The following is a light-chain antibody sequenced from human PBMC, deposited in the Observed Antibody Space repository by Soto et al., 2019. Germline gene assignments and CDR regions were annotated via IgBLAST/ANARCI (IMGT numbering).Light chain of an antibody. CDR1: QSISSR. J-gene: IGKJ1*01. V-gene: IGKV1-5*03. Sequence: DIQMTQSPSTLSASVGDRATITCRASQSISSRLAWYQQKPGKAPKLLIYKASSLESGVPSRFSGSGSGTEFTLTISSLQPDDFATYYCQQYNSYPWTFGQGTKVVIK. CDR3: QQYNSYPWT. CDR2: KAS.